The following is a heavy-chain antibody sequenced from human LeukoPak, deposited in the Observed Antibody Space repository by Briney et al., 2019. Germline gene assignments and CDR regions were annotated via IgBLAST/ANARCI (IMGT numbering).Heavy chain of an antibody. D-gene: IGHD2-2*01. CDR3: AREGPVVIPTPPSSSYYYYMDV. J-gene: IGHJ6*03. CDR2: IKQDGSEK. Sequence: GGSLRLSCAASGFMFRNYWMSWVRQAPGKGLEWVANIKQDGSEKHYVDPVKGRFTISRDNAKNSLYLQMNSLRAEDTAVYYCAREGPVVIPTPPSSSYYYYMDVWGKGTTVTVSS. V-gene: IGHV3-7*01. CDR1: GFMFRNYW.